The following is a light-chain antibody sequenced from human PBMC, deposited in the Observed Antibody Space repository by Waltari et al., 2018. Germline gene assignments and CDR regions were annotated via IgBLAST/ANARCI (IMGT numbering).Light chain of an antibody. CDR3: SSYAGSTTLVI. CDR2: EVT. CDR1: SHDVGSYNL. V-gene: IGLV2-23*02. Sequence: QSALTPPASGSGSPGQSITIPCTGTSHDVGSYNLVSWYQQYPGKAPTLMIYEVTKRPSGVSSRFSGSKSGNTASLTISGLQAEDEADYYCSSYAGSTTLVIFGGGTKLTV. J-gene: IGLJ2*01.